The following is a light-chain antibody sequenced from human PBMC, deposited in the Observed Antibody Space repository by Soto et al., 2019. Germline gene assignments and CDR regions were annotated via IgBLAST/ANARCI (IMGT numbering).Light chain of an antibody. CDR3: SSYTSSSTSYV. CDR2: DVS. J-gene: IGLJ1*01. CDR1: SNDVGSYNY. V-gene: IGLV2-14*01. Sequence: QSVRTHPASVSGSLGQSITISCTGTSNDVGSYNYVSWYQQHPGKAPKLMIYDVSNRPSGVSNRFSGSKSGNTASLTISGLQAEDEADYYCSSYTSSSTSYVFGTGTKVTVL.